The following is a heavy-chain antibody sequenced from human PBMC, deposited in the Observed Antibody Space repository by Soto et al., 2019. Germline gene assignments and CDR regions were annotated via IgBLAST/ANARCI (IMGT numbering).Heavy chain of an antibody. CDR2: ISSSSHSI. CDR1: GFTFSTYS. J-gene: IGHJ4*02. V-gene: IGHV3-21*01. Sequence: LRLSCAASGFTFSTYSMNWVRQAPGKGLEWVSSISSSSHSIYYADSVKGRFTVSRDNAKNSVSLQMNSLRAEDTAVYYCARDITFPNRPRSSCPPWGQGILVTV. D-gene: IGHD6-13*01. CDR3: ARDITFPNRPRSSCPP.